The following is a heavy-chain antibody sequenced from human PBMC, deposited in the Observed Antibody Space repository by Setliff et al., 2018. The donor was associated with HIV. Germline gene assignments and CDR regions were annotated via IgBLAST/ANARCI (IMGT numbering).Heavy chain of an antibody. CDR2: IIPILGVA. D-gene: IGHD3-3*01. CDR1: RRTFSSHT. Sequence: ASVKVSCKASRRTFSSHTINWVRQAPGQGLDWMGRIIPILGVANYAQRFQGKVTITADKSTSTAYMELTSLRFDDTAMYYCVRGVQSPPHYSYYYMDVWGGGTMVTVSS. V-gene: IGHV1-69*02. J-gene: IGHJ6*03. CDR3: VRGVQSPPHYSYYYMDV.